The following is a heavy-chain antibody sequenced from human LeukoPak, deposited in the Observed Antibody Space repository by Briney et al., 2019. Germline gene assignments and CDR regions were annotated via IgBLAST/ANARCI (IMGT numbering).Heavy chain of an antibody. V-gene: IGHV3-7*01. CDR3: ARAMVWDHGDY. CDR2: IIQDGSEK. J-gene: IGHJ4*02. CDR1: GFTFSNYW. D-gene: IGHD1-14*01. Sequence: PGGSLRLSCAASGFTFSNYWMTWVRQAPGKGLEWVANIIQDGSEKYYADSVKGRFTISRDNAKNSLYLQMNSLRADDTAVYYCARAMVWDHGDYWGQGTLVTVSS.